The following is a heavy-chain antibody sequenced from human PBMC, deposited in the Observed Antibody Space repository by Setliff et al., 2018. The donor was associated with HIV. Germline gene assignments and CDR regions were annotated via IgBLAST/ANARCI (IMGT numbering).Heavy chain of an antibody. CDR2: VIPIFGST. Sequence: GASVKVSCKASGGTFRKYSINWVRQAPGQGLEWMGGVIPIFGSTTYAQKFQDRVTITADESKDTVEMELSSLTSEDTAVYYCAIDGAGGWLRPMPDYWGQGTLVTVSS. V-gene: IGHV1-69*13. D-gene: IGHD5-12*01. J-gene: IGHJ4*02. CDR3: AIDGAGGWLRPMPDY. CDR1: GGTFRKYS.